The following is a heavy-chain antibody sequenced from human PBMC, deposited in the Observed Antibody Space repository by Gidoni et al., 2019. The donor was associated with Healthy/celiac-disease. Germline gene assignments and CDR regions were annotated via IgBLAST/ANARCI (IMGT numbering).Heavy chain of an antibody. CDR1: GFTFSSYA. V-gene: IGHV3-30-3*01. CDR3: ARVGVVISTLYGMDV. D-gene: IGHD3-3*01. J-gene: IGHJ6*02. Sequence: QVQLVESGGGVVQPGRSLRLSCAASGFTFSSYAMHWVRQAPGKGLEWVAVISYDGSNKYYADSVKGRFTISRDNSKNTLYLQMNSLRAEDTAVYYCARVGVVISTLYGMDVWGQGTTVTVSS. CDR2: ISYDGSNK.